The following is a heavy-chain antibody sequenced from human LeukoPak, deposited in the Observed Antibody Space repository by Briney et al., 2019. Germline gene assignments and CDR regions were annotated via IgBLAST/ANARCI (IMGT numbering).Heavy chain of an antibody. D-gene: IGHD2-2*01. CDR1: GGTFSSYA. J-gene: IGHJ6*03. CDR3: ARAISLVPAAQYYYYMDV. Sequence: SVKVSCKASGGTFSSYAISWVRQAPGQGLEWMGGIIPIFGTANYAQKFQGRVTITTDESTSTAYMELSSLRSEDTAVYYCARAISLVPAAQYYYYMDVWGKGTTVTVSS. V-gene: IGHV1-69*05. CDR2: IIPIFGTA.